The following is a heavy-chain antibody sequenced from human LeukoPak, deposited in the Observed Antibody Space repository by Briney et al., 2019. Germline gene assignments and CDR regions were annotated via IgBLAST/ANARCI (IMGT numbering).Heavy chain of an antibody. Sequence: PSETLSLTCAVSGYSISSGYYWGWIRQPPGKGLEWIGSIYHSGSTYYNPSLKSRVTISVDTSKNQFSLKLSSVTAEDTAVYYCARQQELEFXXWGQGTLXT. D-gene: IGHD1-1*01. V-gene: IGHV4-38-2*01. CDR3: ARQQELEFXX. CDR1: GYSISSGYY. J-gene: IGHJ4*02. CDR2: IYHSGST.